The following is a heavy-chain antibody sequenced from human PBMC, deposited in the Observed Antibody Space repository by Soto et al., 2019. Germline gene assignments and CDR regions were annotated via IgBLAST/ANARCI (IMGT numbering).Heavy chain of an antibody. D-gene: IGHD6-13*01. CDR3: ARFSIAAAGTGYYYYGMDV. J-gene: IGHJ6*02. CDR1: GGSFSGYY. V-gene: IGHV4-34*01. Sequence: QVQLQQWGAGLLKPSETLSLTCAVYGGSFSGYYWSWIRQPPGKGLAWIGEINHSGSTNYNPSLKSRVTISVDTSKNQFSLKLSSVTAADTAVYYCARFSIAAAGTGYYYYGMDVWGQGTTVTVSS. CDR2: INHSGST.